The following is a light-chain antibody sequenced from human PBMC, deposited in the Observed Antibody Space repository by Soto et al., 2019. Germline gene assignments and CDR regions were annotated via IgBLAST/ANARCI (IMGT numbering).Light chain of an antibody. CDR3: QQLNSYS. Sequence: DIQLTQSPSFISAYVGYRVTITCRASQGISSYLAWYQQKPGKAPKLLIYAASNLQGGGPSRFRGSGSGTEFTLTISSLQYEDFATYCCQQLNSYSFGHGTKVDI. J-gene: IGKJ3*01. V-gene: IGKV1-9*01. CDR2: AAS. CDR1: QGISSY.